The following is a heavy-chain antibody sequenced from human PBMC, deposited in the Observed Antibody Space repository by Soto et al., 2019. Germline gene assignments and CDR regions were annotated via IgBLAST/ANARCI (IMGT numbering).Heavy chain of an antibody. CDR2: ISYDGSNK. D-gene: IGHD5-12*01. V-gene: IGHV3-30-3*01. J-gene: IGHJ6*02. Sequence: PGGSLRLSCAASGFTFSSYAMHWVRQAPGKGLERVAVISYDGSNKYYADSVKGRFTISRDNSKNTLYLQMNSLRAEDTAVYYCARDYIVATTPVHPYYYYGMDVWGQGTTVTVSS. CDR3: ARDYIVATTPVHPYYYYGMDV. CDR1: GFTFSSYA.